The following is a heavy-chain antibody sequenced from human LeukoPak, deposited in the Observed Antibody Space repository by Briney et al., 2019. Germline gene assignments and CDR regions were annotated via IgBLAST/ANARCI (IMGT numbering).Heavy chain of an antibody. Sequence: NPSETLSLTCTVSGGSISSYYWSWIRQPAGKGLEWIGRIYTSGSTNYNPSLKSRVTMSVDTSKNQFSLKLSPVTAADTAVYYCARNPSWFGENKYNWFDPWGQGTLVTVSS. J-gene: IGHJ5*02. D-gene: IGHD3-10*01. CDR3: ARNPSWFGENKYNWFDP. CDR2: IYTSGST. CDR1: GGSISSYY. V-gene: IGHV4-4*07.